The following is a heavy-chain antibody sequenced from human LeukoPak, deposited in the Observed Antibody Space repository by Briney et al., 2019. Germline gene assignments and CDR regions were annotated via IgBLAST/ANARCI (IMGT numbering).Heavy chain of an antibody. Sequence: GGSLRLSCAASGVTSSSYWMSWVRQAPGKGLEWVANIKQDGSEKYYVDSVKGRFTISRDNAKNSLYLQMNRLRAEDTAVYYCARDRGSSGWYEFDYWGQGTLVTVSS. D-gene: IGHD6-19*01. CDR3: ARDRGSSGWYEFDY. CDR2: IKQDGSEK. V-gene: IGHV3-7*01. J-gene: IGHJ4*02. CDR1: GVTSSSYW.